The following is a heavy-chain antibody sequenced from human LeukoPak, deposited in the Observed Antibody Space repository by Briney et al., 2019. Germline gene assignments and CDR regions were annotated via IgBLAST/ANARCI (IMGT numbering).Heavy chain of an antibody. CDR2: IYYSGST. CDR3: ARGREDRSGYSFVRNWFDP. CDR1: GGSISSGGYY. D-gene: IGHD3-22*01. Sequence: SETLSLTCTVSGGSISSGGYYWSWIRQHPGKGLEWIGYIYYSGSTYYNPSLKSRVTISVDTSKNQFSLKLSSVTAADTAVYYCARGREDRSGYSFVRNWFDPWGQGTLVTVSS. J-gene: IGHJ5*02. V-gene: IGHV4-31*03.